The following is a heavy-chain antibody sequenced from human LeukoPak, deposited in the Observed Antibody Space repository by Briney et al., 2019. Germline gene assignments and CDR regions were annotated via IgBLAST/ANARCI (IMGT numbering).Heavy chain of an antibody. J-gene: IGHJ4*02. V-gene: IGHV1-46*01. CDR2: INPSGGST. CDR3: ARGGSSGLWLAY. D-gene: IGHD3-22*01. CDR1: GYTFTGYY. Sequence: ASVKVSCKASGYTFTGYYMHWVRQAPGQGLEWRGIINPSGGSTSYAQKFQGRVTMTRDMSTSTVYMELSSLRSEDTAVYYCARGGSSGLWLAYWGQGTLVTVSS.